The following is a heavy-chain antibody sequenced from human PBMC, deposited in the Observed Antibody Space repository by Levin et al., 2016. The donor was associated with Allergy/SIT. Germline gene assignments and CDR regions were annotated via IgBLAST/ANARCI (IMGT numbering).Heavy chain of an antibody. V-gene: IGHV3-7*01. Sequence: GESLKISCAASGFIFSSYWMTWVRQAPGRGLEMVANVKPDGSQKFYVDSVNGRFTISRDNAKNSLYLQLNSVRDEDTAVYYCATDLNWENFWGQGTLVAVSS. CDR1: GFIFSSYW. J-gene: IGHJ4*02. D-gene: IGHD7-27*01. CDR3: ATDLNWENF. CDR2: VKPDGSQK.